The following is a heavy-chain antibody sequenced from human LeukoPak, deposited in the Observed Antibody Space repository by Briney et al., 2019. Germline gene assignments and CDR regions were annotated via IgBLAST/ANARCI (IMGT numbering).Heavy chain of an antibody. Sequence: PSETLSLTCTVSGGSISSYYWSWIRQRPGKGLESIGHIYYTGSINYNPSLKSRVTISVDTSKNQFSLKVSSVTAADTAVYYCARGMTLPDYWGQGTLVTVSS. CDR3: ARGMTLPDY. V-gene: IGHV4-59*01. CDR1: GGSISSYY. J-gene: IGHJ4*02. D-gene: IGHD2-8*01. CDR2: IYYTGSI.